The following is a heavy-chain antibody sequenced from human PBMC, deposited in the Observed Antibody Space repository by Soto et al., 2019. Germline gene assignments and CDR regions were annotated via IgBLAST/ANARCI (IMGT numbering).Heavy chain of an antibody. CDR2: VFYTGFT. V-gene: IGHV4-39*01. CDR1: GASISGSYYY. CDR3: ATSQKGYNWNYFDH. D-gene: IGHD1-20*01. Sequence: LSLTCAVSGASISGSYYYWAWLRQSPGKGPEWIGSVFYTGFTSYNPSLESRVSVSVDTSKSQFSLKLSAVTAADTAVYYCATSQKGYNWNYFDHWGQGALVTVS. J-gene: IGHJ4*02.